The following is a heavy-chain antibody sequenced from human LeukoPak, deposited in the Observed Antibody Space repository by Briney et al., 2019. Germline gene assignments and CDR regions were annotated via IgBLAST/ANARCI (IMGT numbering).Heavy chain of an antibody. CDR1: GFTFGDYA. J-gene: IGHJ4*02. CDR3: TTVTRYSSSSEVDY. V-gene: IGHV3-49*03. D-gene: IGHD6-6*01. Sequence: GGSLRLSCTASGFTFGDYAMSCFRQAPGKGLEWVGFIRSKAYGGTTEYAASVKGRFTISRDDSKNTLYLQMNSLKTEDTAVYYCTTVTRYSSSSEVDYWGQGTLVTVSS. CDR2: IRSKAYGGTT.